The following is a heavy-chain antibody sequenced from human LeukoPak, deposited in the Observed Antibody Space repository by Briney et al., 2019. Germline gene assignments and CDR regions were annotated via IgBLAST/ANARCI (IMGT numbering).Heavy chain of an antibody. CDR1: GYTFTGYY. CDR2: INPNSGGT. CDR3: ARGSSSWFPFDY. J-gene: IGHJ4*02. Sequence: ASVKVSCKASGYTFTGYYMHWVRQAPGRGLEWMGWINPNSGGTNYAQKFQGRVTMTRDTSISTAYMELSRLRSDDTAVYYCARGSSSWFPFDYWGQGTLVTVSS. D-gene: IGHD6-13*01. V-gene: IGHV1-2*02.